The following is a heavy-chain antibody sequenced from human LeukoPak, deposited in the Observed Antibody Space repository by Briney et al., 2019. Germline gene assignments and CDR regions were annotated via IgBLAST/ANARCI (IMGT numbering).Heavy chain of an antibody. D-gene: IGHD1-26*01. V-gene: IGHV3-23*01. CDR1: GFTFTTYA. CDR2: ISGSGGST. J-gene: IGHJ4*02. Sequence: TGGSLRLSCAASGFTFTTYAMSWVRQAPGKGLEWVSAISGSGGSTYYADSVKGRFTISRDNAKNSLYLQMNSLRAEDTAVYYCARESGNTIDYWGQGTLVTVSS. CDR3: ARESGNTIDY.